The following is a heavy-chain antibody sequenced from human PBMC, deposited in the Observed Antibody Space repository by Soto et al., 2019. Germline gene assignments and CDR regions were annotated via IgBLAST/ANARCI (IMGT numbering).Heavy chain of an antibody. CDR1: GGTFSSYA. CDR2: IIPIFGTA. V-gene: IGHV1-69*06. CDR3: ARDWEWLRLNYYYGMDV. Sequence: SVKVSCKASGGTFSSYAISWVRQAPGQGLEWMGGIIPIFGTANYAQKFQGRVTITADKSTSTAYMELSSLRSEDTAVYYCARDWEWLRLNYYYGMDVWGQGTTVTVSS. D-gene: IGHD5-12*01. J-gene: IGHJ6*02.